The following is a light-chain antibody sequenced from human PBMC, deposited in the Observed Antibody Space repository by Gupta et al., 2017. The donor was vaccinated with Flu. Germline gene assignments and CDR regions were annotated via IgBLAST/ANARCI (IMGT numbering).Light chain of an antibody. CDR2: DVS. Sequence: SSDIGSYDYVSWYQQSPGRAPKLMIYDVSKRPSGISDRFSGSKSGNTASLTISGLQAEDEADYYCNSYSATGALALFGGGTKVTVL. J-gene: IGLJ2*01. CDR1: SSDIGSYDY. V-gene: IGLV2-14*04. CDR3: NSYSATGALAL.